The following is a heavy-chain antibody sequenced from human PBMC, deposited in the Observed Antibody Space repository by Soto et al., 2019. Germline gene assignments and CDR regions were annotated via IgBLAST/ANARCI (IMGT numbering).Heavy chain of an antibody. V-gene: IGHV4-38-2*02. J-gene: IGHJ5*02. CDR2: IYHSGST. D-gene: IGHD6-13*01. CDR1: GYSISSGYY. CDR3: ARDGVQQQLGGDWFDP. Sequence: SETLSLTCAVSGYSISSGYYWGWIRQPPGKGLEWIGSIYHSGSTYYNPSLKSRVTISVDTSKNQFSLKLSSVTAADTAVYYCARDGVQQQLGGDWFDPWGQGTLVTVSS.